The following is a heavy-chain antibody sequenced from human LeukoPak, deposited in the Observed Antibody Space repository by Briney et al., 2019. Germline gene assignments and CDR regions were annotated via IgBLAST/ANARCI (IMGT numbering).Heavy chain of an antibody. J-gene: IGHJ4*02. V-gene: IGHV3-30-3*01. D-gene: IGHD3-9*01. CDR2: ISYDGSNK. CDR3: ASLPGAQYYDILTGYWRGGSDY. CDR1: GFTFSSYA. Sequence: GGSLRLSCAASGFTFSSYAMHWVRQAPGKGLEWVAVISYDGSNKYYADSVKGRFTISRDNSKNTLYLQMNSPRAEDTAVYYCASLPGAQYYDILTGYWRGGSDYWGQGTLVTVSS.